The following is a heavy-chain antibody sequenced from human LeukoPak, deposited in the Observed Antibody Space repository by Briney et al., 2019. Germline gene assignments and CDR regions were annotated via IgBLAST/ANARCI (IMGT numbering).Heavy chain of an antibody. CDR3: ARDSGNYYGSGSPDY. V-gene: IGHV3-21*01. Sequence: PGGSLRLSCAASGFTFSSYSMNWVRQAPGKGLEWVSSISSSSSYIYYADSVKGRFTISRDNAKNSLYLQMNSLRAEDTAVYYCARDSGNYYGSGSPDYWGQGTLVTVSS. D-gene: IGHD3-10*01. CDR1: GFTFSSYS. CDR2: ISSSSSYI. J-gene: IGHJ4*02.